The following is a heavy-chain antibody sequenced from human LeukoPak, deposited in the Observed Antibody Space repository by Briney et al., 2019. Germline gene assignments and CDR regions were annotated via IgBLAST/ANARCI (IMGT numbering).Heavy chain of an antibody. J-gene: IGHJ4*02. CDR1: GGSISSYY. D-gene: IGHD4-17*01. CDR3: ARGPTRYYFDC. CDR2: IYSSGST. Sequence: SETLSLTCTVSGGSISSYYWSWIRQPPGKGLEWIGYIYSSGSTKYSPSLKSRVTISVDTSKNQFSLGLSSVTAADTAVYYCARGPTRYYFDCWGQGTLVTVSS. V-gene: IGHV4-59*01.